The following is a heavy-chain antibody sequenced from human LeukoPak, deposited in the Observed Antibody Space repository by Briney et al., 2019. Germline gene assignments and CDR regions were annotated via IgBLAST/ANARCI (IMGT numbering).Heavy chain of an antibody. CDR1: GFTFSSYA. J-gene: IGHJ3*02. CDR2: ISYDGSNK. D-gene: IGHD5-24*01. CDR3: AKEMAYRGPDAFDI. Sequence: GRSLRLSCAASGFTFSSYAMHWVRQAPGKGLEWVAVISYDGSNKYYADSVKGRFTISRDNSKNTLYLQMNSLRAEDTAVYYCAKEMAYRGPDAFDIWAKGQWSPSLQ. V-gene: IGHV3-30-3*01.